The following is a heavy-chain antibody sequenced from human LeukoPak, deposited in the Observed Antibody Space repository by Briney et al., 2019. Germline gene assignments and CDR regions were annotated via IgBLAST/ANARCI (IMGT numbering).Heavy chain of an antibody. J-gene: IGHJ6*03. CDR1: GYTFTSYG. CDR2: SSAYNGNT. V-gene: IGHV1-18*01. CDR3: ARGALSPRLLWFGEHFPRGNYYYMDV. D-gene: IGHD3-10*01. Sequence: ASVKVSCKASGYTFTSYGIRWVRQAPGQGLEWMGWSSAYNGNTNYAQKLQGRVTMTTDTSTSTAYMELRSLRSEDTAVYYCARGALSPRLLWFGEHFPRGNYYYMDVWGKGTTVTISS.